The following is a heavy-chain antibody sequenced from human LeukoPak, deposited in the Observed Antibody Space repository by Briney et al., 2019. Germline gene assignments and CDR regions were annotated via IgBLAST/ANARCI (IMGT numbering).Heavy chain of an antibody. CDR1: GGSISSGSYY. V-gene: IGHV4-39*07. Sequence: SETLSLTCTVSGGSISSGSYYWRWIRQPPGKGLEWIVEINHSGSTNYNPSLKSRVTISVDTSKNPFSLKLSSVTAADTAVYYCARRVSYYYYYYMDVWGKGTTVTVSS. CDR3: ARRVSYYYYYYMDV. J-gene: IGHJ6*03. CDR2: INHSGST. D-gene: IGHD2-21*01.